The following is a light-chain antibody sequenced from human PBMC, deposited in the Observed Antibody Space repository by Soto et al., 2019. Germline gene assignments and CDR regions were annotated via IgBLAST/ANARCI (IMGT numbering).Light chain of an antibody. CDR2: KAS. CDR1: QSISTW. V-gene: IGKV1-5*03. J-gene: IGKJ1*01. Sequence: DIQMTQSPSTLSASVGDRVTITCRASQSISTWLAWYQQKPGKAPKLLIYKASSLESGVPSRFSGSGSGTEFTLTISSVLPDDFAPYYCQQYNSYSRTFGPGTKVEIK. CDR3: QQYNSYSRT.